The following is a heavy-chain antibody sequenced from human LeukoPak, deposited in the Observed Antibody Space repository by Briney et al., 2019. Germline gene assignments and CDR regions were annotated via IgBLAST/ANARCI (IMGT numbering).Heavy chain of an antibody. Sequence: GGSLRLSCAASGFTFSSYGMSWVRQAPGKGLEWVSAISGSGGSTYYADSVKGRFTISRDNSKNTLYLQMNSLRAEDTAVYYCAKAPYNWNDGIYYYYMDVWDKGTTVTVSS. V-gene: IGHV3-23*01. J-gene: IGHJ6*03. CDR3: AKAPYNWNDGIYYYYMDV. CDR2: ISGSGGST. D-gene: IGHD1-20*01. CDR1: GFTFSSYG.